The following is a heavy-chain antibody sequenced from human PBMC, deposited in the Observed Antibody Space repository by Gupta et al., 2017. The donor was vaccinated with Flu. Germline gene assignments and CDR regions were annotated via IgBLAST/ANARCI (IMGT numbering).Heavy chain of an antibody. V-gene: IGHV2-5*01. CDR1: GFSLSTSGVG. CDR3: AHRPGYYYDISGYAYFDY. CDR2: IYWNDDK. Sequence: QITLKESGPTLVKPTQTLTLTCTFSGFSLSTSGVGVGWIRQPPGKALEWLALIYWNDDKRYSPSLKSRLTITKDTSKNQVVLTITNMGTVDTATYYGAHRPGYYYDISGYAYFDYWCQGTLVDVSS. J-gene: IGHJ4*02. D-gene: IGHD3-22*01.